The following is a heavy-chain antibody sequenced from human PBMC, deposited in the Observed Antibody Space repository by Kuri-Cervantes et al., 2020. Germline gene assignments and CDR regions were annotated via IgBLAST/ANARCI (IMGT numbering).Heavy chain of an antibody. J-gene: IGHJ4*02. CDR1: GFTFSNAW. Sequence: GGSLRLSCAASGFTFSNAWMSWVRQAPGKGLEWVGRIKSKTDGGTTDCAAPVKGRFTISRDDSKNTLYLQMNSLKTEDTAVYYCTTDPPLYNQWLVPTKYYFDYWGQGTLVTVSS. CDR2: IKSKTDGGTT. V-gene: IGHV3-15*01. D-gene: IGHD6-19*01. CDR3: TTDPPLYNQWLVPTKYYFDY.